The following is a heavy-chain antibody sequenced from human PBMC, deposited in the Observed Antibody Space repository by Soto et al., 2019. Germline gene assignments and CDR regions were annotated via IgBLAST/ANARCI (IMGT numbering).Heavy chain of an antibody. D-gene: IGHD4-17*01. CDR3: ATDPRRNYGDPFDY. CDR1: GGTFSSYV. Sequence: ASVKVSCKASGGTFSSYVISWVRQAPGQGLEWMGGIIPIFGTANYAQKFQGRVTITADKSTSTAYMELSSLRSEDTAVYYCATDPRRNYGDPFDYCRQGPLVTVSS. V-gene: IGHV1-69*06. J-gene: IGHJ4*02. CDR2: IIPIFGTA.